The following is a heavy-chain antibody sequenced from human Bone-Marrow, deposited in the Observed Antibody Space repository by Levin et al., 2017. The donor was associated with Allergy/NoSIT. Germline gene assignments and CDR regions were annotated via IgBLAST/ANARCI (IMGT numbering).Heavy chain of an antibody. V-gene: IGHV3-49*03. CDR2: MRSITYGGAT. J-gene: IGHJ4*02. D-gene: IGHD1-26*01. CDR1: GFSFGEYT. CDR3: SGLVGSTTLLDY. Sequence: PGGSLRLSCTGSGFSFGEYTMSWFRQGPGKGLEWVGFMRSITYGGATELAASVKGRFTISRDDSNSIVYLQMNSLKTEDTAVYYCSGLVGSTTLLDYWGRGTLVTVSS.